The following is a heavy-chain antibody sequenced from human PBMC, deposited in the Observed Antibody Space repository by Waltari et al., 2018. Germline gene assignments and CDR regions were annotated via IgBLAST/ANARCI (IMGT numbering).Heavy chain of an antibody. CDR1: GFTFSSYA. D-gene: IGHD5-18*01. CDR2: IYYSGST. V-gene: IGHV4-59*01. Sequence: VQLVESGGGLVQPGGSLRLSCAASGFTFSSYAMSWVRQAPGKGLEWIGYIYYSGSTNYNPSLKRRVTISVDTSKNQFSLKLSSVTAADTAVYYCARGPKGYSYGYVDYWGQGTLVTVSS. J-gene: IGHJ4*02. CDR3: ARGPKGYSYGYVDY.